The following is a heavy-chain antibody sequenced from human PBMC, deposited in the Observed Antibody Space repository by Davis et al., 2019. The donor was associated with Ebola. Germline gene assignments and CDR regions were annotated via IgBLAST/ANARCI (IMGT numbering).Heavy chain of an antibody. V-gene: IGHV4-34*01. D-gene: IGHD2-2*02. CDR3: AREGKIGYCSSTSCYTPGVFYY. J-gene: IGHJ4*02. Sequence: SETLSLTCAVYGGSFSGYYWSWIRQPPGKGLEWIGEINHSGSTNYNPSLKSRVTISVDTSKNQFSLKLSSVTAADTAVYYCAREGKIGYCSSTSCYTPGVFYYWGQGTLVTVSS. CDR2: INHSGST. CDR1: GGSFSGYY.